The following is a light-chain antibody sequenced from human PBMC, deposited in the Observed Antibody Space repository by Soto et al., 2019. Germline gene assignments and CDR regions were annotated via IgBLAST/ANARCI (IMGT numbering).Light chain of an antibody. Sequence: QSALTQPRSVSGSPGQSVSISCTGTISDVAGYNYVSWYQHHPGKAPKLLISDVTKRPSWVPDRFSGSKSGNTASLTISELQAEDEPDYYCSSYAGNNNLVFGGGTKLTVL. CDR2: DVT. CDR1: ISDVAGYNY. CDR3: SSYAGNNNLV. V-gene: IGLV2-11*01. J-gene: IGLJ2*01.